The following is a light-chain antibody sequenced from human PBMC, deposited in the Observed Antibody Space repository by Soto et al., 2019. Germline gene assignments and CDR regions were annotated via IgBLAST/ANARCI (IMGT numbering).Light chain of an antibody. J-gene: IGLJ2*01. CDR3: ATWDDSLNGVI. V-gene: IGLV1-44*01. CDR2: NNN. CDR1: SSNIGSNT. Sequence: QSVLTQPPSASGTPGQRVTISCSGSSSNIGSNTVTWFQQVPGTAPKLLISNNNQRPSGIPDRFSGSKSGTSASLAISGLQSEDEADFYCATWDDSLNGVIFGGGTQLTVL.